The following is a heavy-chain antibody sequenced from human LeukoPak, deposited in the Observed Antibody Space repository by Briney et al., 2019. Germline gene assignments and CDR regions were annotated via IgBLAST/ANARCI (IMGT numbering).Heavy chain of an antibody. CDR2: IIPIFGTA. V-gene: IGHV1-69*13. Sequence: SVKVSCKASGGTFRSYTIIWVRQAPGQGLEWMGGIIPIFGTANYAQKFQGRVTITADESTSTAYMELSSLRSEDTAVYYCARVFTPINGYGSGSYSFLGSLDPWGQGTLVTVSS. D-gene: IGHD3-10*01. CDR3: ARVFTPINGYGSGSYSFLGSLDP. CDR1: GGTFRSYT. J-gene: IGHJ5*02.